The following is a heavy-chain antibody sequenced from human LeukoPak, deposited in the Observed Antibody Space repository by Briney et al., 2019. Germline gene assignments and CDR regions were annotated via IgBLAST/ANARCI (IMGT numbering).Heavy chain of an antibody. J-gene: IGHJ4*02. CDR1: GFTFSGSA. D-gene: IGHD6-19*01. V-gene: IGHV3-73*01. Sequence: PGGSLRLSCAASGFTFSGSAMHWVRQASGKGLEWVGRIRSKANSYATAYAASVKGRFTISRDDSKNTAYLQMNSLKTEDTAVYYCTRLIAVAGTEGYWGQGTLVTVSS. CDR2: IRSKANSYAT. CDR3: TRLIAVAGTEGY.